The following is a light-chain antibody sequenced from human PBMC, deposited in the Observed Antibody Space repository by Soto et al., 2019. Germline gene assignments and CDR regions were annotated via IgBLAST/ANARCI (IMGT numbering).Light chain of an antibody. CDR1: QSVSSN. Sequence: MQSPATLSVSPGERATLSCRASQSVSSNLAWYQQKPGQAARLLLYGASTRATGIPVRFSGSGFGTEFTLTISSLQSEDFAVYYCQQYNNWPFITFGQGTRLEIK. CDR2: GAS. V-gene: IGKV3-15*01. J-gene: IGKJ5*01. CDR3: QQYNNWPFIT.